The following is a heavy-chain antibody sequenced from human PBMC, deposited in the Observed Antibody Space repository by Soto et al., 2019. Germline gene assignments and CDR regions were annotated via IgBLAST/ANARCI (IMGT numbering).Heavy chain of an antibody. J-gene: IGHJ5*02. CDR1: GASISSDKW. Sequence: QVHLQESGPGLVRPSGTLSLTCAVSGASISSDKWWSWVRQPPGKGLEWIGETHHSGRANYNPSLKSRVTISADKSNNQFSLKLTSVTAADTALYYCARNWDSWGQGTLVIVSS. V-gene: IGHV4-4*02. CDR2: THHSGRA. D-gene: IGHD7-27*01. CDR3: ARNWDS.